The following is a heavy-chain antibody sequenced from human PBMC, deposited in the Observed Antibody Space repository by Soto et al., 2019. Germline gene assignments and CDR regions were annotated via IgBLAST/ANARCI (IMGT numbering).Heavy chain of an antibody. CDR3: ARGSNHFDY. CDR1: GFTFSSFW. D-gene: IGHD4-4*01. Sequence: GGSLRLSCAASGFTFSSFWISWVRQAPGKGLEWVANIRPDGSEEFYVDSVKGRFSISRDNAKNTLYLQMNSLRAEDTAVYYCARGSNHFDYWGQGTLVTVSS. J-gene: IGHJ4*02. V-gene: IGHV3-7*01. CDR2: IRPDGSEE.